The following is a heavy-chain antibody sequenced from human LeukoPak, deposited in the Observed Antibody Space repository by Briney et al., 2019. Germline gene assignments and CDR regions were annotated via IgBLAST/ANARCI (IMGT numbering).Heavy chain of an antibody. CDR2: IIPILGIT. J-gene: IGHJ4*02. Sequence: GASLKVSCKASGGTFSSYAISWVRQAPGRGLEWMGRIIPILGITNYPQKFQDRVTVTADKSTSTAYMELSSLRSEDTAVYYCARGDYGDLFDYWGQGTLVTVSS. V-gene: IGHV1-69*04. D-gene: IGHD4-17*01. CDR1: GGTFSSYA. CDR3: ARGDYGDLFDY.